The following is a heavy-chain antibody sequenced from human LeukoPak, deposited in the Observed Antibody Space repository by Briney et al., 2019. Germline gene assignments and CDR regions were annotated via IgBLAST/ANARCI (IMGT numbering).Heavy chain of an antibody. CDR1: GGSFSGYY. V-gene: IGHV4-34*01. CDR2: INYSGST. CDR3: ARGRKGYSYGPGRYFDY. Sequence: SETLSLTCAVYGGSFSGYYWSWIRQPPGKGLEWIGEINYSGSTNYNPSLKSRVTISVDTSKNQFSLKLSSVTAADTAVYYCARGRKGYSYGPGRYFDYWGQGTLVTVSS. D-gene: IGHD5-18*01. J-gene: IGHJ4*02.